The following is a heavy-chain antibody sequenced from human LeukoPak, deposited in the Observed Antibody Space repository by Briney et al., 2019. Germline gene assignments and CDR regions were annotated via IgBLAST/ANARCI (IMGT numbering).Heavy chain of an antibody. D-gene: IGHD2-15*01. Sequence: GGSLRLSCAASGSTFSSYAMSWVRQAPGKGLEWLSAISGSGGDTYYADSVKGRFTISRDKSKNTLYLQMNSLRAEDTAVYYCATGYCSGGTCYSIYWGQGTLVTVSS. CDR2: ISGSGGDT. CDR3: ATGYCSGGTCYSIY. V-gene: IGHV3-23*01. J-gene: IGHJ4*02. CDR1: GSTFSSYA.